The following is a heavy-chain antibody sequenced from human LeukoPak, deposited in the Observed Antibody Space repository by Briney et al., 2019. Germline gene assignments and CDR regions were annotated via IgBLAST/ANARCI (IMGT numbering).Heavy chain of an antibody. Sequence: GGSLRLSCAASGLTFSRYAMYWVRQAPGKGLEWVAVISYDGSSKYYADSVKGRFTISRDNSKNTLYLQMNSLRAEDTAVYYCARAAGDDYYFDYWGQGTLVTVSS. D-gene: IGHD7-27*01. V-gene: IGHV3-30-3*01. CDR3: ARAAGDDYYFDY. CDR1: GLTFSRYA. J-gene: IGHJ4*02. CDR2: ISYDGSSK.